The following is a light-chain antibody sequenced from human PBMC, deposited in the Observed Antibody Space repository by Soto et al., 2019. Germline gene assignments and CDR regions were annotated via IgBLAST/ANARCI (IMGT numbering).Light chain of an antibody. CDR1: QSISNY. CDR2: GAT. V-gene: IGKV3-15*01. CDR3: QQYNNWPRT. J-gene: IGKJ1*01. Sequence: EIVLTQSPVTLSLSPGERATLSCRASQSISNYLTWYQHKPGQAPRLLIHGATTRATGIPARFSGSGSGTEFTLTISSLQSEDFAVYYCQQYNNWPRTFGQGTKVDI.